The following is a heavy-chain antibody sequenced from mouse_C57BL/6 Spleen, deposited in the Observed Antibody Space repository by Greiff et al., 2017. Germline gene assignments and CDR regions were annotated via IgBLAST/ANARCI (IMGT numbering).Heavy chain of an antibody. CDR1: GFNIKDDY. J-gene: IGHJ2*01. Sequence: EVQLQQSGAELVRPGASVKLSCTASGFNIKDDYMHWVKQRPEQGLEWIGWINPENGDTAYDSKFQGKATITADTSSNTAYLQLSSLTAEDTAFYYCTRNNWDWGQGTTLTVSS. V-gene: IGHV14-4*01. D-gene: IGHD4-1*02. CDR3: TRNNWD. CDR2: INPENGDT.